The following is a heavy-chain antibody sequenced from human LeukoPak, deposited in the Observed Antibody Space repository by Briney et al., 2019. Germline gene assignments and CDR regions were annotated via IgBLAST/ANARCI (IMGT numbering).Heavy chain of an antibody. V-gene: IGHV1-2*02. CDR3: ARDGVRGVYGDYGYFDL. CDR1: GYTFTGYY. D-gene: IGHD4-17*01. J-gene: IGHJ2*01. CDR2: INPNSGGT. Sequence: GASVKVSCKASGYTFTGYYMHWVRQAPGQGLEWMGWINPNSGGTNYAQKFQGRVTMTRDTSISTAYMELSRLRSDDTAVYYSARDGVRGVYGDYGYFDLWGRGTLVTVSS.